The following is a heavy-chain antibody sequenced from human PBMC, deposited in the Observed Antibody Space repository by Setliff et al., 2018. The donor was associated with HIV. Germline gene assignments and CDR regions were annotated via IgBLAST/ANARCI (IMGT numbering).Heavy chain of an antibody. CDR2: ISWNGGIK. J-gene: IGHJ4*02. CDR3: AREQGRRVEY. V-gene: IGHV3-9*01. D-gene: IGHD1-1*01. Sequence: GGSLRLSCAASGFIFDDYAMHWVRQVPGKGLEWVSGISWNGGIKSYADSVKGRFTVSRDNAENSLFLQMNSLRVEDTALYYCAREQGRRVEYWGQGTQVTVSS. CDR1: GFIFDDYA.